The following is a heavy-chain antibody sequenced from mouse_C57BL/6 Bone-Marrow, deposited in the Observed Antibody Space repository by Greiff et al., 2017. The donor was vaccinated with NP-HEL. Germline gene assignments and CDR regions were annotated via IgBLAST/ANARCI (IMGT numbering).Heavy chain of an antibody. CDR1: GFTFSSYG. V-gene: IGHV5-6*01. Sequence: EVQGVESGGDLVKPGGSLKLSCAASGFTFSSYGMSWVRQTPDKRLEWVATLSSGGSYTYYPDSVKGRFTISRDNAKNTLYLQMSSLKSEDTAMYYCARRGYYYGSSLYWYFDVWGTGTTVTVAS. CDR2: LSSGGSYT. D-gene: IGHD1-1*01. CDR3: ARRGYYYGSSLYWYFDV. J-gene: IGHJ1*03.